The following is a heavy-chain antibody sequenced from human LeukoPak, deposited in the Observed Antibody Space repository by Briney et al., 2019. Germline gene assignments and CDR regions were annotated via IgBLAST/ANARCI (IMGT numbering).Heavy chain of an antibody. Sequence: GASVKVSCKTAGGAASNYGINWVRQAPGQGLEWMGGGIPIFGCAKYSQKFQGRVSITTDEFHTTIYMDLRSLSSEATAVFYCAKSPVADRPDYFQFMDVWGPGTTVTVSS. D-gene: IGHD2/OR15-2a*01. CDR3: AKSPVADRPDYFQFMDV. CDR2: GIPIFGCA. V-gene: IGHV1-69*05. J-gene: IGHJ6*02. CDR1: GGAASNYG.